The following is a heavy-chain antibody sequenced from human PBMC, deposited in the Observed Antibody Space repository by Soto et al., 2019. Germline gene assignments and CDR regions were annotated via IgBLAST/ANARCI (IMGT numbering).Heavy chain of an antibody. V-gene: IGHV3-15*01. D-gene: IGHD2-15*01. CDR2: IKSKTDGGTT. CDR1: GFTSSNAW. Sequence: GGSLRLSCAASGFTSSNAWMSWVRQAPGKGLEWVGRIKSKTDGGTTDYAAPVKGRFTISRDDSKNTLYLQMNSLKTEDTAVYYCTTAYCSGGSCYPSWFDPWGQGTLVTVSS. CDR3: TTAYCSGGSCYPSWFDP. J-gene: IGHJ5*02.